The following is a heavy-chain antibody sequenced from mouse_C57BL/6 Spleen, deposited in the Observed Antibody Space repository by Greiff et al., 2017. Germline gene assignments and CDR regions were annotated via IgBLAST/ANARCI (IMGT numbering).Heavy chain of an antibody. V-gene: IGHV1-81*01. CDR3: AGYDYDEAWFAY. CDR1: GYTFTSYG. D-gene: IGHD2-4*01. Sequence: QVQLQQSGAELARPGASVKLSCKASGYTFTSYGISWVKQRTGQGLEWIGEIYPRSGNTYYNEKFKGKATLTADKSSSTAYMELRSLTSEDSAVYFCAGYDYDEAWFAYWGQGTLVTVSA. CDR2: IYPRSGNT. J-gene: IGHJ3*01.